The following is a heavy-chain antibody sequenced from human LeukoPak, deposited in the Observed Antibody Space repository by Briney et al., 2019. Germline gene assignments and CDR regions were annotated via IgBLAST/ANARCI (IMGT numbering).Heavy chain of an antibody. CDR3: ARGRQLHLGELFPFAEFFQP. J-gene: IGHJ1*01. V-gene: IGHV1-2*02. CDR1: GYTFTGQY. D-gene: IGHD3-16*01. CDR2: INPNSGGT. Sequence: ASVKVSCKTSGYTFTGQYLHWVRPAPGQGLEWMGLINPNSGGTKSAQKFQGRVIMTRDTSISTAYMELRSLSSDDTAVYYCARGRQLHLGELFPFAEFFQPWGQGTLVTVSS.